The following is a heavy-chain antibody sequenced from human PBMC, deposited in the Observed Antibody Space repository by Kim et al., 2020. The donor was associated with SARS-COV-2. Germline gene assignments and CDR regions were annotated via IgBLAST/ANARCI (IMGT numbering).Heavy chain of an antibody. CDR2: ISGSGTIT. D-gene: IGHD6-19*01. CDR3: EKGSNPDSNSNGWGYYFDY. V-gene: IGHV3-23*01. J-gene: IGHJ4*02. CDR1: GFSFSTYA. Sequence: AGSLRLSCAASGFSFSTYAVTWVRQAPGKGLEWVSVISGSGTITYYADSVTGRFTISRDNTKKMVYVQMNSLRAEDSDVYYCEKGSNPDSNSNGWGYYFDYWGQGTLVTVSS.